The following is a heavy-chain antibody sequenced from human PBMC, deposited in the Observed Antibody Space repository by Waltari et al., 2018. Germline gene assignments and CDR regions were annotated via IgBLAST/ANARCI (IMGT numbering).Heavy chain of an antibody. J-gene: IGHJ3*01. D-gene: IGHD2-15*01. CDR2: VYVTGNT. V-gene: IGHV3-53*03. Sequence: EVQLVESGGDLIQPGGSLRLSCAASGFTVTSNYINWVRQSPGKGLEGGSVVYVTGNTDYAEAVKGRFTTARDKSKNTVYLQMDNLRGEDTAMYYCARRLVVAGTLDVGDLWGQGTRVIVAS. CDR3: ARRLVVAGTLDVGDL. CDR1: GFTVTSNY.